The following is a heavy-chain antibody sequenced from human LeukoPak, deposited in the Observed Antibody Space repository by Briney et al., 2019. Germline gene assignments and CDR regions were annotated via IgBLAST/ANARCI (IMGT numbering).Heavy chain of an antibody. CDR3: ARVYCSGGSCYPDDAFDI. CDR1: GGSITHYY. Sequence: SETLSLTCTVSGGSITHYYWTWIRQPPGKTLEWIGYSYYSGSTKYNPSLKSRVTISVDTSNNQFSLNLRSVTAADTAVYYCARVYCSGGSCYPDDAFDIWGQGTMVTVSS. D-gene: IGHD2-15*01. J-gene: IGHJ3*02. CDR2: SYYSGST. V-gene: IGHV4-59*01.